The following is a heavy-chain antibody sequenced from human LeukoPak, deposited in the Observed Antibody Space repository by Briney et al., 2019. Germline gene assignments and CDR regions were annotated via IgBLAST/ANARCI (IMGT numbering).Heavy chain of an antibody. CDR2: INSDGSST. J-gene: IGHJ6*04. Sequence: GGSLRLSCAASGFTFSSYWMHWVRQAPGKGLVWVSRINSDGSSTSYADSVKGRFTISRDNAKNSLYLQMNSLRAEDTAVYYCAELGITMIGGVWGKGTTVAISS. D-gene: IGHD3-10*02. CDR1: GFTFSSYW. CDR3: AELGITMIGGV. V-gene: IGHV3-74*01.